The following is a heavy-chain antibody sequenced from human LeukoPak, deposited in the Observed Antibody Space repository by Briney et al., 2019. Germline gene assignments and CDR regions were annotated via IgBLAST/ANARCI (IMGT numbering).Heavy chain of an antibody. J-gene: IGHJ3*02. Sequence: PSQTLSLTCAVSGGSISSSSYYWGCIRQPPGKGLECIGSIYYSGSTNYNPSLKSRVTISVDTSKNQFSLKLSSVTAADTAVYYCARNSRFLELGKNAFDIWGQGTMVTVSS. V-gene: IGHV4-39*01. CDR2: IYYSGST. CDR3: ARNSRFLELGKNAFDI. CDR1: GGSISSSSYY. D-gene: IGHD3-3*01.